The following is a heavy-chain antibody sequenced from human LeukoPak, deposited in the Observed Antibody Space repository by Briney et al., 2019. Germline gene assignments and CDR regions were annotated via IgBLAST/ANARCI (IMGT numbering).Heavy chain of an antibody. D-gene: IGHD2-2*01. Sequence: SETLSLTCAVYGESFSAYSWNWIRQSPGKGLEWIGEISHSGSTNYNPSLKNRVTISVDTSKNQTSKGQFSLKLNSVTAADTAVYYCTRERSTPGINWFDPWGQGTLVTVSS. CDR3: TRERSTPGINWFDP. CDR2: ISHSGST. V-gene: IGHV4-34*01. CDR1: GESFSAYS. J-gene: IGHJ5*02.